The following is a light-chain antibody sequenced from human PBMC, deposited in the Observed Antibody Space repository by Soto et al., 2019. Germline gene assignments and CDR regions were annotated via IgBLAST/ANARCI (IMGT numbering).Light chain of an antibody. CDR1: QRLGGS. J-gene: IGKJ4*01. CDR2: DGS. Sequence: EIVLTQSPATLSLSPGERATLSCRASQRLGGSLAWYQQEPGQPPRLLIYDGSTRAPGIPARFSGSGSGTDFTLTISGLEPEDFAVYYCQHRTDWPLTFGGGTKVEI. CDR3: QHRTDWPLT. V-gene: IGKV3-11*01.